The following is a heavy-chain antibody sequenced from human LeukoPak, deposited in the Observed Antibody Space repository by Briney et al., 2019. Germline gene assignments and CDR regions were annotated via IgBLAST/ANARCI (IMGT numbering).Heavy chain of an antibody. D-gene: IGHD3-3*01. V-gene: IGHV3-21*01. J-gene: IGHJ3*02. CDR2: ISSSSSYI. CDR1: GFTFSSYS. Sequence: PGGSLRLSCAASGFTFSSYSMNWVRQAPGKGLEWVSSISSSSSYIYYADSVKGRFTISRDNAKNSLYLQMNSLRAEDTAVYYCARDGKYDFWSGSRGPGAFDIWGQGTMVTVSS. CDR3: ARDGKYDFWSGSRGPGAFDI.